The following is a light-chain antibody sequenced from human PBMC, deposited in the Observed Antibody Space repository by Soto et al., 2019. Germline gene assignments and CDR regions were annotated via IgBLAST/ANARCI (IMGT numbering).Light chain of an antibody. CDR1: QSVSTN. J-gene: IGKJ5*01. CDR3: QQYDNWPPIT. CDR2: GAS. V-gene: IGKV3-15*01. Sequence: EIVMTQSPATLSVSPGESATLSCRASQSVSTNLAWHQQKPGQAPRLLIYGASTRATGIPARFSGSGSGTEVTLTISSLQSEDFAVYYCQQYDNWPPITFGQGTRLEIK.